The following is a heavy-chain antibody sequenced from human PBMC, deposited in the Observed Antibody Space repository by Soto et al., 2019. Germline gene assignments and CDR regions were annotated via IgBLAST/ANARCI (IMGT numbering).Heavy chain of an antibody. CDR1: GGSFSGYY. V-gene: IGHV4-34*01. Sequence: QVQLQQWGAGLLKPSETLSLTCAVYGGSFSGYYWSWIRQPPRKGLEWIGEINHSGSTNYNPSLNSRVTISVDTSKHQFGLELRSVPAADTAVYYCARGTQTRLWTRPNTRFDPWGQGTLVTVS. CDR3: ARGTQTRLWTRPNTRFDP. D-gene: IGHD3-10*01. CDR2: INHSGST. J-gene: IGHJ5*02.